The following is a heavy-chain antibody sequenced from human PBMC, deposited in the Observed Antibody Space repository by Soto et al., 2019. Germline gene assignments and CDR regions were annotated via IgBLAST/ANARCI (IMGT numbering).Heavy chain of an antibody. J-gene: IGHJ6*02. Sequence: ASVKVSCKTSGYTFPTHGITWVRQAPGQGLDWMGWINTSSGNTNYPQTFQGRVTMTIDMSTSTAYMELNRLRSDDAAVYYCARDHSNRYYYYYGMDVWGQGTTVTVSS. CDR3: ARDHSNRYYYYYGMDV. D-gene: IGHD4-4*01. V-gene: IGHV1-18*01. CDR1: GYTFPTHG. CDR2: INTSSGNT.